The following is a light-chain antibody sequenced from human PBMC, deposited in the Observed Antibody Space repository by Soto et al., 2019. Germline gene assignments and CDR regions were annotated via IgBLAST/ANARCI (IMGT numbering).Light chain of an antibody. Sequence: QTTQSASTFSASVGASVTITFSASQNIRKWLAWHQQKTGKAPNPLIYDASSLKSGVPARFSGSGSGTEFNLTMSSLQPDDFATYYCQKYYTYSWTLGQG. CDR2: DAS. CDR1: QNIRKW. J-gene: IGKJ1*01. V-gene: IGKV1-5*01. CDR3: QKYYTYSWT.